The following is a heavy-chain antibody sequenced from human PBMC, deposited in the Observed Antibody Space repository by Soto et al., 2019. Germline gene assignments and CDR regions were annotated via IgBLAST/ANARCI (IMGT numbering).Heavy chain of an antibody. Sequence: GGSLRLSCAASGFTFSSYEMNWVRQAPGKXLEWVSYISSSGSTIYYADSVKGRFTISRDNAKNSLYLQMNSLRAEDTAVYYCARDLETKVNCSGGSCKWYYYYYRMDVWGQGTTVTVSS. CDR1: GFTFSSYE. CDR3: ARDLETKVNCSGGSCKWYYYYYRMDV. J-gene: IGHJ6*02. D-gene: IGHD2-15*01. CDR2: ISSSGSTI. V-gene: IGHV3-48*03.